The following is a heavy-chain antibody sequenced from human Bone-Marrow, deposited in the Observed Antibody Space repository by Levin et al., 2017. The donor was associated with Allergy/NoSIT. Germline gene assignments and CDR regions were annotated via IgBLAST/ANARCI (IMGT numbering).Heavy chain of an antibody. CDR1: GYTFVNNA. Sequence: PPASVKVSCTASGYTFVNNAITWVRQAPGQGLEWMGWISAYNGNTNYAQNLQGRVTMTTDTSTGTAYMELRSLRSDDTAVYFCARDYSTGTFDHWGQGTLVTVSS. CDR2: ISAYNGNT. V-gene: IGHV1-18*01. CDR3: ARDYSTGTFDH. D-gene: IGHD6-19*01. J-gene: IGHJ4*02.